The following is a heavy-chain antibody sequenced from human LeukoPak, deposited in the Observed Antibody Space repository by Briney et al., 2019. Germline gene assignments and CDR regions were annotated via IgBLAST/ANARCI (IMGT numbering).Heavy chain of an antibody. D-gene: IGHD3-10*01. CDR3: ARDDIHYGSYYYSYGMDV. V-gene: IGHV3-30*04. J-gene: IGHJ6*04. CDR1: GFTFSSYA. CDR2: ISYDGSNK. Sequence: GGSLRLSCAASGFTFSSYAMHWVRQAPGKGLEWVAVISYDGSNKYYADSVKGRFTISRDNSKNTLYLQMNSLRAEDTAVYYCARDDIHYGSYYYSYGMDVWGKGTTVTVSS.